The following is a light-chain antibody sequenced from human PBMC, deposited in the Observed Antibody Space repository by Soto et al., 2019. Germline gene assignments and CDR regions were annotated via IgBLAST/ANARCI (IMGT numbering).Light chain of an antibody. CDR1: QSVSSSS. Sequence: EIVLTQSPGTLCLSPGERATLSCRASQSVSSSSLAWYRQKRGQAPRLLIHGASSRATGIPDRFSGSGSGTDFTLTISRLEPEDFAVYYCQQYGSSPRTFGQGTKVEVK. J-gene: IGKJ1*01. V-gene: IGKV3-20*01. CDR2: GAS. CDR3: QQYGSSPRT.